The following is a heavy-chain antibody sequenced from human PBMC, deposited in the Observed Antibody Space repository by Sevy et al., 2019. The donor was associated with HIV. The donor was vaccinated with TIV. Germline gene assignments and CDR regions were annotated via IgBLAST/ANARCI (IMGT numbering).Heavy chain of an antibody. CDR3: AKNTAAVGTGGFDY. V-gene: IGHV3-30*02. Sequence: GGSLRLSCTTSGFTFSYSGIHWVRQAPGKGLEWVTFIQYDGRNTHYADSVKGRFTISRDNSKNMLYLQMNSLRGDDTAVYYCAKNTAAVGTGGFDYWGQGALVTVSS. J-gene: IGHJ4*02. CDR2: IQYDGRNT. D-gene: IGHD6-13*01. CDR1: GFTFSYSG.